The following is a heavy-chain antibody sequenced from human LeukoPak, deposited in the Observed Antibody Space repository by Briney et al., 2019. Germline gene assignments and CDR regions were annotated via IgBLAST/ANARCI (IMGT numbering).Heavy chain of an antibody. V-gene: IGHV4-38-2*01. J-gene: IGHJ4*02. D-gene: IGHD4-17*01. CDR2: IYHSGST. CDR1: GYSISSGYY. Sequence: SETLSLTCAVSGYSISSGYYWGWIRQPPGKGLEWIGSIYHSGSTYYNPSLKSRVTISVDTSKNQFSLKLSSVTAAVTAVYYCARAFTVTTDYFDYWGQGTLVTVSS. CDR3: ARAFTVTTDYFDY.